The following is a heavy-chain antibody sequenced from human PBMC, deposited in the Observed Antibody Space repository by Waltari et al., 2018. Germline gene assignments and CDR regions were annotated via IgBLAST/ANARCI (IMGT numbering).Heavy chain of an antibody. CDR3: TSCSGGSCGSWPIDY. Sequence: EVQLVESGGGLVQPGRSLRLSCTASGFTFGDYAMSWFRQAPGKGLEWVGFIRSKAYGGTTEYAASVKGRFTISRDDSKSIAYLQMNSLKTEDTAVYYCTSCSGGSCGSWPIDYWGQGTLVTVSS. D-gene: IGHD2-15*01. J-gene: IGHJ4*02. CDR2: IRSKAYGGTT. CDR1: GFTFGDYA. V-gene: IGHV3-49*03.